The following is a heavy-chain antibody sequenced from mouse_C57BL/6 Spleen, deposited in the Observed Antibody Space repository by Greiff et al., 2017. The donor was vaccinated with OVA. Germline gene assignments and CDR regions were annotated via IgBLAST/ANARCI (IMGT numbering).Heavy chain of an antibody. CDR3: TRDDLITTVVAPFAY. D-gene: IGHD1-1*01. V-gene: IGHV1-78*01. CDR1: GYTFTDHT. Sequence: VQLQQSDAELVKPGASVKISCKVSGYTFTDHTIHWMKQRPEQGLEWIGYIYPRDGSNKYNEKFKGKATLTAENSSSTAYMQLNSLTSEDSAVYFCTRDDLITTVVAPFAYWGQGTLVTVSA. CDR2: IYPRDGSN. J-gene: IGHJ3*01.